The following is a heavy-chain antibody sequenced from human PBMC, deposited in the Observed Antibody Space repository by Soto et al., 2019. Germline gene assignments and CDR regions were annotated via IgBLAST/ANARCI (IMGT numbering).Heavy chain of an antibody. D-gene: IGHD1-1*01. CDR2: ISGSGGST. CDR3: AKVGNWNGEFDY. CDR1: GFTFSSYA. V-gene: IGHV3-23*01. J-gene: IGHJ4*02. Sequence: GGSLRLSCAASGFTFSSYAMSWVRQAPRKGLEWVSAISGSGGSTYYADSVKGRFTISSDNSKNTLYLQMNSLRAEDTAVYYCAKVGNWNGEFDYWGQGTLVTVSS.